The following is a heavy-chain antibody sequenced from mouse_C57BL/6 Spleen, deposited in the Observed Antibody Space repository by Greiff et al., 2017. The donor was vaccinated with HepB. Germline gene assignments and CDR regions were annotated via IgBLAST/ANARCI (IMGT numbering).Heavy chain of an antibody. CDR3: ARSKSNSLFDY. D-gene: IGHD2-5*01. V-gene: IGHV1-7*01. Sequence: QVQLKESGAELAKPGASVKLSCKASGYTFTSYWMHWVKQRPGQGLEWIGYINPSSGYTKYNQKFKDKATLTADKSSSTAYMQLSSQTYEDSAVYYCARSKSNSLFDYWGQGTTLTVSS. CDR1: GYTFTSYW. CDR2: INPSSGYT. J-gene: IGHJ2*01.